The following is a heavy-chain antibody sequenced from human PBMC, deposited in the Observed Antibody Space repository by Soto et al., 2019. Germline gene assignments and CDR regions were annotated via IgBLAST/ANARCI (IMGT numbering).Heavy chain of an antibody. Sequence: QVQLVESGGGVVQPGRSLRLSCAASGFTFSSYGMHWVRQAPGKGLEWVAVIWYDGSNKYYEGSVKGRFTISRDNYKNTRYLQMNSLRADDTAVYYCARVRISGRAFDFWGQGTMVTVSS. J-gene: IGHJ3*01. CDR1: GFTFSSYG. D-gene: IGHD3-10*01. CDR2: IWYDGSNK. CDR3: ARVRISGRAFDF. V-gene: IGHV3-33*01.